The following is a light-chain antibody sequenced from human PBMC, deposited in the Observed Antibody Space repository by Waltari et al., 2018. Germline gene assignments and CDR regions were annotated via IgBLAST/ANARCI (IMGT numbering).Light chain of an antibody. V-gene: IGKV6-21*02. J-gene: IGKJ1*01. CDR2: YAS. Sequence: VLTQSPAFQSVTPKEKVTITCRASQSIGSRLHWYQLKTDQSPKHLIKYASQSISGVPSRFSGSGSGTDFTLTISSLEAEDAATYYCHQSSSLTWTFGQGTKVEIK. CDR1: QSIGSR. CDR3: HQSSSLTWT.